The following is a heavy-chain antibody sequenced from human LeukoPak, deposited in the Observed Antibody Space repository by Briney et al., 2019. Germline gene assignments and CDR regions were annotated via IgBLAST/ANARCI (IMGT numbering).Heavy chain of an antibody. V-gene: IGHV3-23*01. CDR2: ISGSGGST. CDR3: AKAQGSGSYYFPPFDY. D-gene: IGHD1-26*01. CDR1: GFTFSSYA. J-gene: IGHJ4*02. Sequence: GGSLRLSCAASGFTFSSYAMSWVRQAPGKGLEWVSAISGSGGSTYYADSVKGRFTISRDNSKNTLYLQMNSLRAEDTAVYYCAKAQGSGSYYFPPFDYWGQGTLVTVSS.